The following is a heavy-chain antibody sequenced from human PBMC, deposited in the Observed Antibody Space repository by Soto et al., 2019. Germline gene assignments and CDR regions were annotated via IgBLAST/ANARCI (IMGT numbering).Heavy chain of an antibody. D-gene: IGHD6-19*01. V-gene: IGHV4-61*08. CDR3: ARGALGQWLVYFDY. Sequence: QLQLQESGPGLVKPAETLSLTCSVSAGSVSSAGHYWTWIRQPPGKGLEWIGYIYYTGRTNYNPSLKSRVTISVDTSRNQFSLNLSSVTAADTAMYYCARGALGQWLVYFDYWGQGSLVTVSS. J-gene: IGHJ4*02. CDR2: IYYTGRT. CDR1: AGSVSSAGHY.